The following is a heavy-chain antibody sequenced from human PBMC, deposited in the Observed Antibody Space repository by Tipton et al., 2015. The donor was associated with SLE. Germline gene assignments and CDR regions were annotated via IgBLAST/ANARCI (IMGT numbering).Heavy chain of an antibody. D-gene: IGHD2-2*01. CDR1: GGSISRYS. J-gene: IGHJ6*03. CDR2: IYYSGST. Sequence: TLSLTCTVSGGSISRYSWSWIRQPPGKGLEWIGYIYYSGSTNYNPSLKSRVTISVDTSKNQFSLKLSSVTAADTAVYYCARAFGYCSSTSCPIKGGYYYYMDVWGKGTTVTVSS. V-gene: IGHV4-59*01. CDR3: ARAFGYCSSTSCPIKGGYYYYMDV.